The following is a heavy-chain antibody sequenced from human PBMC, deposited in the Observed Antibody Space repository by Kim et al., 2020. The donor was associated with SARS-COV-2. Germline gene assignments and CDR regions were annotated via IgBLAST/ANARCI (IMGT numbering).Heavy chain of an antibody. D-gene: IGHD3-10*01. Sequence: SETLSLTCTVSGGSISSSSYYWGWIRQPPGKGLEWIGSIYYSGSTYYNPSLKSRVTISVDTSKNQFSLKLSSVTAADTAVYYCARQSRFGELILWFDPWGQGTLVTVSS. V-gene: IGHV4-39*01. CDR3: ARQSRFGELILWFDP. CDR1: GGSISSSSYY. CDR2: IYYSGST. J-gene: IGHJ5*02.